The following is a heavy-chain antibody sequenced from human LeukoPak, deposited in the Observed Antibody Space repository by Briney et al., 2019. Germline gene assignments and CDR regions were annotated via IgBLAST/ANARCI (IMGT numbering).Heavy chain of an antibody. J-gene: IGHJ4*02. V-gene: IGHV4-30-2*01. Sequence: SQTLSLTCAVSGGSISSGGYSWSWIRQPPGKGLEWIGYTYHSGSTYYNPSLKSRVTISVGRSKNQFSLKLSSVTAADTAVYYCARGKAGSYGDYFDYWGQGTLVTVSS. CDR3: ARGKAGSYGDYFDY. CDR2: TYHSGST. D-gene: IGHD3-10*01. CDR1: GGSISSGGYS.